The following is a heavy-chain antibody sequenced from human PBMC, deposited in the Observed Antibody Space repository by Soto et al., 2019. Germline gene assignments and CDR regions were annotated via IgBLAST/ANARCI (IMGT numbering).Heavy chain of an antibody. Sequence: GGSLRLSCAASGFTFSSYGMHWVRQAPGKGLEWVAVIWYDGSNKYYADSVKGRFTISRDNSKNTLYLQMNSLRAEDTAVYYCAREDCSSTSCYYYYYMDVWGKGTTVTVSS. CDR1: GFTFSSYG. CDR3: AREDCSSTSCYYYYYMDV. V-gene: IGHV3-33*08. J-gene: IGHJ6*03. CDR2: IWYDGSNK. D-gene: IGHD2-2*01.